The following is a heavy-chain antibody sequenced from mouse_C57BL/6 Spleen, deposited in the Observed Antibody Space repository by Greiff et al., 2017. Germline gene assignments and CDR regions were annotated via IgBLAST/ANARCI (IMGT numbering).Heavy chain of an antibody. J-gene: IGHJ1*03. CDR1: GYAFSSYW. CDR3: ARKGADGNFYWYFDV. CDR2: IYPGDGDT. V-gene: IGHV1-80*01. Sequence: VQLQQSGAELVKPGASVKISCKASGYAFSSYWMNWVKQRPGKGLEWIGQIYPGDGDTNYNGKFKGKATLTADKSSSTAYMQLSSLTSEDSAVYFCARKGADGNFYWYFDVWGTGTTVTVSS. D-gene: IGHD2-1*01.